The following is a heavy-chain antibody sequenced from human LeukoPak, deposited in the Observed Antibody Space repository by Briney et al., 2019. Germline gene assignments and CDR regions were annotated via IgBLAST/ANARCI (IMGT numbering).Heavy chain of an antibody. CDR3: GRGITMIGGDI. J-gene: IGHJ3*02. V-gene: IGHV1-2*02. Sequence: GASVKVSCKASGYTFTSYYVHWVRQAPGQGLEWMGWINPNSGGTNYAQKFQGRVTMTRDTSISTAYMELSRLRSDDTAVYYCGRGITMIGGDIWGQGTMVTVSS. CDR2: INPNSGGT. CDR1: GYTFTSYY. D-gene: IGHD3-22*01.